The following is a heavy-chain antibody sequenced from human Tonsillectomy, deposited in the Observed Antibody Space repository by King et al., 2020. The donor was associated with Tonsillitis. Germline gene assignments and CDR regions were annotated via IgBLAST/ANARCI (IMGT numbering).Heavy chain of an antibody. V-gene: IGHV3-23*04. CDR1: GFTFSNYA. J-gene: IGHJ4*02. CDR2: ISGSGGST. Sequence: VQLVESGGGLVQPGGSLRLSCAASGFTFSNYAMSWVRQAPGKGLEWVSAISGSGGSTYYADSVKGRFTISRDNSKNTLYLQMNSLRVEDTAVYYCAKDPLVWFGEFIIDYWGQGTLVTVSS. D-gene: IGHD3-10*01. CDR3: AKDPLVWFGEFIIDY.